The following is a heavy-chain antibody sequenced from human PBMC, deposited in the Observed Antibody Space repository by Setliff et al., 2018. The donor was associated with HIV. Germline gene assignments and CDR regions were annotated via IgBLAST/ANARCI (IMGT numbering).Heavy chain of an antibody. CDR2: IRTKAYGGTT. V-gene: IGHV3-49*04. J-gene: IGHJ6*02. CDR3: TRDRYSSGWYGMYV. D-gene: IGHD6-19*01. CDR1: GFTFGDYA. Sequence: GGSLRLSCTPSGFTFGDYAMNWVRQAPGKGLEWVGFIRTKAYGGTTEYAASVKGRFTISRDDSKSIAYLQMNSLKTEDTAVYYCTRDRYSSGWYGMYVWGQGTTVTVSS.